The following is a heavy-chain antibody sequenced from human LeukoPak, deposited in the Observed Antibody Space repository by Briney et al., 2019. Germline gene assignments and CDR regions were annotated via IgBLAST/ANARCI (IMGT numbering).Heavy chain of an antibody. CDR2: ISYDGSNK. CDR1: GFTFDDYA. V-gene: IGHV3-30-3*01. D-gene: IGHD7-27*01. CDR3: ARDSNWGGTHGDY. J-gene: IGHJ4*02. Sequence: GGSLRLSCAASGFTFDDYAMHWVRQAPGKGLEWVAVISYDGSNKYYADSVKGRFTISRDNSKNTLYLQMNSLRAEDTAVYYCARDSNWGGTHGDYWGQGTLVTVSS.